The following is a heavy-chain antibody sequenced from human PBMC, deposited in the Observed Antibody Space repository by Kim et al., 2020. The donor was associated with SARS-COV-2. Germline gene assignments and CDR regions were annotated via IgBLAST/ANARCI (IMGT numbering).Heavy chain of an antibody. CDR1: GFTFSSSA. Sequence: GGSLRLSCAASGFTFSSSAMHWVRQASGKGLEWVGRIRSKVNSSSTAYSASVRGRFTISRDDSRNTAYLQMNSLKTEDTAVYYCTGVAGTTFAFWDAFDIWGQGTMVTVSS. CDR2: IRSKVNSSST. J-gene: IGHJ3*02. V-gene: IGHV3-73*01. CDR3: TGVAGTTFAFWDAFDI. D-gene: IGHD1-1*01.